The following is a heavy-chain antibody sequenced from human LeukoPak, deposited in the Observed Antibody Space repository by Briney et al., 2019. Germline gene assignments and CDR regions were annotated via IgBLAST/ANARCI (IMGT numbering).Heavy chain of an antibody. V-gene: IGHV4-30-4*01. CDR2: IYYSGST. D-gene: IGHD6-19*01. CDR1: GGSISSGDYY. J-gene: IGHJ4*02. Sequence: NPSQTLSLTCTVSGGSISSGDYYWSWIRQPPGKGLEWIGYIYYSGSTNYNPSLKSRVTISVDTSKNQFSLKLSSVTAADTAVYYCASGGGSGWDPIDYWGQGTLVTVSS. CDR3: ASGGGSGWDPIDY.